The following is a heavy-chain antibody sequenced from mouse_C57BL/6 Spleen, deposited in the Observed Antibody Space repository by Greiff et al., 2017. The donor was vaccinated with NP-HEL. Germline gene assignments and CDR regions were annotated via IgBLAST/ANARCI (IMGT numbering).Heavy chain of an antibody. D-gene: IGHD3-3*01. CDR2: ISGGGGNT. CDR3: ARRRDWYYFDY. CDR1: GFTFSSYT. J-gene: IGHJ2*01. V-gene: IGHV5-9*01. Sequence: EVMLVESGGGLVKPGGSLKLSCAASGFTFSSYTMSWVRQTPEKWLEWVATISGGGGNTYYPDSVKGRFTISRDNAKNTLYLQMSSLRSEDTALYYCARRRDWYYFDYWGQGTTLTVSS.